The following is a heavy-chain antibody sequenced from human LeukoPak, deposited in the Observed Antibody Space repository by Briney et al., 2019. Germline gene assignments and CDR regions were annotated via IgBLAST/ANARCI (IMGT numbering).Heavy chain of an antibody. V-gene: IGHV4-59*02. CDR1: DGSVSGYY. D-gene: IGHD4-17*01. J-gene: IGHJ4*02. Sequence: KSSETLSLTCTVSDGSVSGYYWTWIRQPPGRGLEWIAYIYYTGSTIYNPSLKSRVSLSLDMSKNQFSLKLRSVTAADTAVYYCASPGPDYGDYAYAYWGPGALVTVSS. CDR2: IYYTGST. CDR3: ASPGPDYGDYAYAY.